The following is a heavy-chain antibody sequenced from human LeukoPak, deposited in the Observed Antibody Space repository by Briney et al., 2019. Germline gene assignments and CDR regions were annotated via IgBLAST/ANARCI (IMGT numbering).Heavy chain of an antibody. CDR1: GFTFSSYA. CDR3: AKARYGSGSCYISPFDY. V-gene: IGHV3-23*01. J-gene: IGHJ4*02. D-gene: IGHD3-10*01. CDR2: ISGSGGST. Sequence: GGSLRLSCAASGFTFSSYAMSWVRQAPGKGLEWVSAISGSGGSTYYADSVKGRFTISRDNSKNTLYLQMNSLRAEDTAVYYCAKARYGSGSCYISPFDYWGQGTLVTVSS.